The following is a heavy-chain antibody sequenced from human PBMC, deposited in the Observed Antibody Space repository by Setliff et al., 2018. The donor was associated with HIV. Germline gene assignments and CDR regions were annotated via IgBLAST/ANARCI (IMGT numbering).Heavy chain of an antibody. CDR2: ITHIGST. D-gene: IGHD6-13*01. CDR3: ARGFGSSWSYDGFDI. CDR1: GGSFSGYY. Sequence: SETLSLTCAVYGGSFSGYYWTWIRQTPGKGLEWIGEITHIGSTTHTPSLRSRVSMSVDTSKKQFSLNLSSVTAADTAVYYCARGFGSSWSYDGFDIWGQGTLGTVSS. J-gene: IGHJ3*02. V-gene: IGHV4-34*01.